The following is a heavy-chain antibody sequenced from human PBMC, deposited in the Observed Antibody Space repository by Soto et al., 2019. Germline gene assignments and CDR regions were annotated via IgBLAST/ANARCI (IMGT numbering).Heavy chain of an antibody. D-gene: IGHD2-21*01. CDR1: GGSISLARFY. CDR2: VSHTGAT. Sequence: QVQLQESGPGLVKPSETLSLTCTVSGGSISLARFYWTWIRQPPGKGLEWIGYVSHTGATNYNPFLERRVDASVDTPRNQFSLKLRSLTAADTAVYFCAREFTSDHINYYYFRGQVALVYVS. J-gene: IGHJ4*02. V-gene: IGHV4-61*01. CDR3: AREFTSDHINYYYF.